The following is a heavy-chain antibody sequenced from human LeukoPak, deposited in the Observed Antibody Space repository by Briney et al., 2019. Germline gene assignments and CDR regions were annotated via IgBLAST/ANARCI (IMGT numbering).Heavy chain of an antibody. CDR3: ARHRGIPAANTITYYYYYMDV. V-gene: IGHV5-51*01. CDR1: GYRFTSYW. D-gene: IGHD2-2*01. Sequence: GESLQISCKGSGYRFTSYWIGWVRQMPGKGLEWMGIIYPGDSDTRNSPSFQGQVTISADNSISTAYLQWSSLKASDTAMYYCARHRGIPAANTITYYYYYMDVWGKGTTVTVSS. CDR2: IYPGDSDT. J-gene: IGHJ6*03.